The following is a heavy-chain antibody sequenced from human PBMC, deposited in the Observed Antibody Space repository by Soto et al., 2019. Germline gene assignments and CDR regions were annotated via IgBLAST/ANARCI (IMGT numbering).Heavy chain of an antibody. CDR1: GFALSTRGVG. D-gene: IGHD6-13*01. CDR3: AHRHPSAVGTDRYCCGS. V-gene: IGHV2-5*01. CDR2: IYWHDEK. Sequence: QITLKEPGPTLVKPTQTLTLTCTCSGFALSTRGVGVGWISQPPGKALEWLALIYWHDEKRYTPSLKSSLTITKDTSKNLVVLTMTNVDPVDTGTYYCAHRHPSAVGTDRYCCGSWGQGSVVTLSS. J-gene: IGHJ4*02.